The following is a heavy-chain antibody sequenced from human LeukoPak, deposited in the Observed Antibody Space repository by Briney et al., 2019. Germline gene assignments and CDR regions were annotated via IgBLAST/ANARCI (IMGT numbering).Heavy chain of an antibody. D-gene: IGHD6-6*01. CDR3: AKSGTIAARRGFDY. Sequence: PGGSLRLSCAASGFTFSSYGMHWVRQAPGKGLEWVAVISYDGSNKYYADSVKGRFTISRDNSKSTLYLQMNSPRAEDTALYYCAKSGTIAARRGFDYWGQGTLVTVSS. J-gene: IGHJ4*02. V-gene: IGHV3-30*18. CDR2: ISYDGSNK. CDR1: GFTFSSYG.